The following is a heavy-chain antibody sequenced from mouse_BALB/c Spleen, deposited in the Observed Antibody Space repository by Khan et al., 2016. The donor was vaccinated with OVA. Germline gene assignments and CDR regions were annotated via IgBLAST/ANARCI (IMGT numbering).Heavy chain of an antibody. CDR2: IWGDGST. CDR1: GYSLTGYG. Sequence: QVQLKESGPGLVAPSQSLSITCTVSGYSLTGYGVNWVRQPPGKGLEWLGMIWGDGSTDYNSTLKSRLSISKDNSKRQVFLKMNSLQTDDTGRYYCARADYGNYREAMDYWGQGTSVTVSS. CDR3: ARADYGNYREAMDY. J-gene: IGHJ4*01. D-gene: IGHD2-1*01. V-gene: IGHV2-6-7*01.